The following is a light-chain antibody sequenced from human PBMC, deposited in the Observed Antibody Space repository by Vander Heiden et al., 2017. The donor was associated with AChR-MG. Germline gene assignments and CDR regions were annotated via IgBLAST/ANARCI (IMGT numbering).Light chain of an antibody. CDR2: GAS. CDR3: QQYNNWPPKHT. Sequence: EIVMTQSPATLSASPGERATLSCRASQSVSSNLAWYQQKPGQAPKLLSYGASTRSTGIPARFSSSGSGTDFTLTISSLQSEDFAVYYCQQYNNWPPKHTFGQGTKLEIK. V-gene: IGKV3-15*01. CDR1: QSVSSN. J-gene: IGKJ2*01.